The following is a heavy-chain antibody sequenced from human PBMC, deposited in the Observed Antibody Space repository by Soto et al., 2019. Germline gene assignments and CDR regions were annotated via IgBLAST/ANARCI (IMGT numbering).Heavy chain of an antibody. CDR2: MYYSGIT. J-gene: IGHJ4*02. Sequence: PSETLSLTCTVSGAPVSSGTHFWTWIRQPPGKGLEWIGYMYYSGITNSNPAPKSRVTLSVDRSRNQFSLSLSSVTAADTAVYYCAREDMRGTYYFDYWGPGIQVTVSS. V-gene: IGHV4-61*01. D-gene: IGHD2-15*01. CDR1: GAPVSSGTHF. CDR3: AREDMRGTYYFDY.